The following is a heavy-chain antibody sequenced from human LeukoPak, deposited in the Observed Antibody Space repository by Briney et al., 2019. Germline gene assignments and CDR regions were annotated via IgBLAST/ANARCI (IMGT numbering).Heavy chain of an antibody. J-gene: IGHJ3*02. Sequence: SVKVSCKASGGTFSSYAINWVRQAPGQGLEWMGGIIPIFGTANYAQKFQGRVTITTDESTSTAYVELSSLSSEDTAVYYCARDRHYEQPGNDAFDIWGQGTMVTVSS. V-gene: IGHV1-69*05. CDR2: IIPIFGTA. D-gene: IGHD1/OR15-1a*01. CDR1: GGTFSSYA. CDR3: ARDRHYEQPGNDAFDI.